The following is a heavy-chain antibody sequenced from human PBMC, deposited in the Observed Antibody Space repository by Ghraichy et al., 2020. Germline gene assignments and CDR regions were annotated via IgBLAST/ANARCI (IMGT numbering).Heavy chain of an antibody. CDR2: ISSTSGYI. V-gene: IGHV3-21*01. D-gene: IGHD2-15*01. Sequence: GGSLRLSCAASGFTFSSYTLTWVRQAPGEGLEWVSSISSTSGYIYYADSVKDRFTISRDNAKNSLYLQMNSLRAEDTAVYYCVRAVWRSDCSGVRCQSYPDYWGQGTLVTVSS. CDR1: GFTFSSYT. J-gene: IGHJ4*02. CDR3: VRAVWRSDCSGVRCQSYPDY.